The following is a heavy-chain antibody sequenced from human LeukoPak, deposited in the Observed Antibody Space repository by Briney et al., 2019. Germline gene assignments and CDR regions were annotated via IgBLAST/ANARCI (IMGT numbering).Heavy chain of an antibody. CDR1: GFTFSSYW. Sequence: GGSLRLSCAASGFTFSSYWMNWVRQAPGKGRVWVSRINIDGSSTNYADSVKGRFTISRDNAKNTLYLQMNSLRAEDTAVYYCARRNGMDVWGQGTTVTVSS. J-gene: IGHJ6*02. V-gene: IGHV3-74*01. CDR3: ARRNGMDV. CDR2: INIDGSST.